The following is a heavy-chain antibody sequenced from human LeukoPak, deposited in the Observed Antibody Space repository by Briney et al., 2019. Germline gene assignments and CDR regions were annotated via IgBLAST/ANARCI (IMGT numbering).Heavy chain of an antibody. CDR1: GDSISIYY. CDR2: IYYSGST. V-gene: IGHV4-59*01. Sequence: PETLSLTCTVSGDSISIYYWSCIPDPPGRGREWIEYIYYSGSTNYNPSLKSRVTISVDTSKNQFSLKLSSVTAADTAVYYCARDGREQNLFDPWGQGTLVTVSS. CDR3: ARDGREQNLFDP. D-gene: IGHD1-26*01. J-gene: IGHJ5*02.